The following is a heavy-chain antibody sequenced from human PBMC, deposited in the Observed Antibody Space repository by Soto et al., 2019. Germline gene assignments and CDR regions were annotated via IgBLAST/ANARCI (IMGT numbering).Heavy chain of an antibody. CDR1: GFIFTNYA. CDR2: VSGSGGSS. Sequence: EVQLLESGGGLVQPGGSLRLSCAASGFIFTNYALSWVRQAPGKWLEWVAGVSGSGGSSYYADSVKARFTVSRDNSRSTLYLQMSSLRAEDSAIYYCAKDADNDDYGVFDVWGQGTLVTVSS. J-gene: IGHJ3*01. CDR3: AKDADNDDYGVFDV. V-gene: IGHV3-23*01. D-gene: IGHD4-17*01.